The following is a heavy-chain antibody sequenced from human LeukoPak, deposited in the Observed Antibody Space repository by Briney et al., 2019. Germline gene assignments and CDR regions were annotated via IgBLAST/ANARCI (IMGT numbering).Heavy chain of an antibody. CDR3: ASFDTGTTALDY. J-gene: IGHJ4*02. V-gene: IGHV3-48*03. Sequence: GGSLRLSCAASGFTFSSYEMNWVRQAPGKGLEWVSYISSSGSSIYYADSVKGRFTISRDNAKNSLYLQMNSLRAEDTAVYYCASFDTGTTALDYWGQGTLVTVSS. CDR1: GFTFSSYE. CDR2: ISSSGSSI. D-gene: IGHD1-7*01.